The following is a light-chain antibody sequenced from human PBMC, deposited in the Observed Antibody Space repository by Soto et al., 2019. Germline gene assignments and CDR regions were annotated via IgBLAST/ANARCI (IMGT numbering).Light chain of an antibody. CDR1: QSVSSDY. CDR2: RAS. Sequence: EIVLTQSPGTLYLSPGERATLSCRASQSVSSDYFAWYQQKPGQTPKVLIYRASSRATGIPDRFSGSGSGTDFTLTITRLEPEDFAVYYCQQYGSSPLTFGGGTKVEIK. V-gene: IGKV3-20*01. J-gene: IGKJ4*01. CDR3: QQYGSSPLT.